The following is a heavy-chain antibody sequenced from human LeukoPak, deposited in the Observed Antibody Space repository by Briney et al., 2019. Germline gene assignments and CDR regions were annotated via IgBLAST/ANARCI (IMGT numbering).Heavy chain of an antibody. CDR3: ASYNYGTFDY. D-gene: IGHD5-18*01. CDR1: GGSFSGYY. CDR2: INHSGNT. Sequence: PSETLSLTCAVYGGSFSGYYWSWIRQPPGKGLEWIGEINHSGNTNYNPSLKGRVTISVDTSKNQFSLKLSPVTAADTAVYYCASYNYGTFDYWGQGTLVTVSS. J-gene: IGHJ4*02. V-gene: IGHV4-34*01.